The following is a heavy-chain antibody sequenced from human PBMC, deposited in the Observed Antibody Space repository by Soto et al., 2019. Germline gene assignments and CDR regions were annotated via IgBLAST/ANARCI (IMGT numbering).Heavy chain of an antibody. J-gene: IGHJ4*02. CDR1: GYTFTSYG. Sequence: ASVKVSCKASGYTFTSYGSSWVRQAPGQGLEWMGWISAYNGNTNYAQKLQGRVTMTTDTSTSTAYMELRSLRSDDTAMYYCARDGVSSTEYTWNYGTYFDYWGQGALVTVSS. CDR2: ISAYNGNT. CDR3: ARDGVSSTEYTWNYGTYFDY. D-gene: IGHD1-7*01. V-gene: IGHV1-18*01.